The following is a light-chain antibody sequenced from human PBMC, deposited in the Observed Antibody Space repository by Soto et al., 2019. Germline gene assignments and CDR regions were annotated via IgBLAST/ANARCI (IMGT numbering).Light chain of an antibody. J-gene: IGLJ1*01. Sequence: QSVLTQPASVSVSPGQSITISCTGTSSDVGGYNYVSWYQQHPGKAPKLMIYEVSNRPPGVSNRFSGSKSGNTASLTISGLQAEDEADYYCSSYTSSSTLPYVFGTGTKVTVL. CDR3: SSYTSSSTLPYV. CDR1: SSDVGGYNY. V-gene: IGLV2-14*01. CDR2: EVS.